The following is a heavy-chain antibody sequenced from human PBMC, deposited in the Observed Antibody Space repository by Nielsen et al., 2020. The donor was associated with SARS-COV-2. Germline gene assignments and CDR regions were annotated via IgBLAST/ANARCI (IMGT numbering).Heavy chain of an antibody. CDR3: TRTARLPVD. CDR1: GFTFSDSY. D-gene: IGHD5-12*01. V-gene: IGHV3-11*03. Sequence: GGSLRLSCAASGFTFSDSYMNWIRQAPGKGLDYISYISGSGSDTNYADSVKGRFTVSRDNAKMSLYLQMNGLRVEDTAVYYCTRTARLPVDWGQGTLVTVSS. CDR2: ISGSGSDT. J-gene: IGHJ4*02.